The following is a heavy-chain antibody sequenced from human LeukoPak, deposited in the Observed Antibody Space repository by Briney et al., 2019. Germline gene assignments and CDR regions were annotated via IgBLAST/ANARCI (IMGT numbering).Heavy chain of an antibody. J-gene: IGHJ4*02. V-gene: IGHV3-48*01. Sequence: GGSLRLSCGVSGFTFSSYWMNWVRQAPGKGLEWISYISSSSTIISYADSVKGRFTISRDSAKNSLHLQMNSLRAEDTAVYYCARSDSGWYYPFDYWGQGTLVTVSS. CDR1: GFTFSSYW. CDR2: ISSSSTII. D-gene: IGHD6-19*01. CDR3: ARSDSGWYYPFDY.